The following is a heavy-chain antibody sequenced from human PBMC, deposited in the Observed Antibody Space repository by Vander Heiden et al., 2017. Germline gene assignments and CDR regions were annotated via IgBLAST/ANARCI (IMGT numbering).Heavy chain of an antibody. V-gene: IGHV3-48*03. CDR3: ATDITYGLDY. CDR2: ISASGSTI. Sequence: EVQLVESGGGLVQPAGSLRLSCQASGFTFSNYEVNWFRQAPGKGLQWVSYISASGSTIYYTDSVKGRFTISRDNAKISLYLQMNSLRADDTAVYYCATDITYGLDYWGQGTLVTVSS. J-gene: IGHJ4*02. CDR1: GFTFSNYE. D-gene: IGHD3-10*01.